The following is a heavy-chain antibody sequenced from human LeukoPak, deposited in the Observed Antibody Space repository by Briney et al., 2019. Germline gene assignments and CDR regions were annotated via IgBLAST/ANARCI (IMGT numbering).Heavy chain of an antibody. J-gene: IGHJ4*02. V-gene: IGHV3-33*06. CDR2: IWFDGSNK. Sequence: GGSLRLSCAASGFTFSSHAIHWVRQAPGKGLEWVAVIWFDGSNKYYVDSVKGRFAISRDNSKNTVYLQMDSLRAEGTAVYYCAKEWTSMTYFDYWGQGTLVTVSS. D-gene: IGHD2/OR15-2a*01. CDR3: AKEWTSMTYFDY. CDR1: GFTFSSHA.